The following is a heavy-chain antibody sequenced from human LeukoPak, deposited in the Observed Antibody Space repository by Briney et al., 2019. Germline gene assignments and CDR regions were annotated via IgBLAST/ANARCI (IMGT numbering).Heavy chain of an antibody. V-gene: IGHV3-21*01. J-gene: IGHJ4*02. CDR1: KFTFGAYS. Sequence: GGSLRLSCAASKFTFGAYSMNWVRQAPGKGLEWVSSTSHSGTPTYYADSVRGRFTISRDNAKNSLYLQMNTLRAEDTAVYFCSTATYSSGYHYFESWGQGTLVTVSS. D-gene: IGHD5-18*01. CDR3: STATYSSGYHYFES. CDR2: TSHSGTPT.